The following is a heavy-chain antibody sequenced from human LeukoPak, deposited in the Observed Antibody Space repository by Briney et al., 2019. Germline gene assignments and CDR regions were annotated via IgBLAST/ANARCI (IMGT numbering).Heavy chain of an antibody. CDR3: SRLEGTGYRGGWLDP. Sequence: ASVKVSCKTSGYTFIDYYIHWIRQAPGQGLEGMGWITPNSGNTNYAQKFQGRVTMTRDTSISTASLELRSLTSGDPAVYFCSRLEGTGYRGGWLDPWGQGSLVTVSS. V-gene: IGHV1-2*02. CDR1: GYTFIDYY. CDR2: ITPNSGNT. J-gene: IGHJ5*02. D-gene: IGHD3-9*01.